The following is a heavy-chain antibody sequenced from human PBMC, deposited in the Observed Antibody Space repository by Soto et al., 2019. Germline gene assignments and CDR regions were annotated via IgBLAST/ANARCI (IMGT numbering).Heavy chain of an antibody. V-gene: IGHV1-2*02. CDR1: GYTFTAYY. CDR3: ALTRRSTLLDVPGPGFEH. CDR2: INTKFGDT. D-gene: IGHD1-1*01. Sequence: QVQLVQSGAEVKEPGDSVRVSCEASGYTFTAYYIHWVRQVPGQGLEWMGWINTKFGDTTYAQDFQGRVTMTRDMSISTVYMELSRLTSDDTAIYYCALTRRSTLLDVPGPGFEHWGRGTLVTVSS. J-gene: IGHJ4*02.